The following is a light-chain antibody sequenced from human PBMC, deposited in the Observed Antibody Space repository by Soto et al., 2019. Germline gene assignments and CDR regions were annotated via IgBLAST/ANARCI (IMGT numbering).Light chain of an antibody. CDR2: DVS. V-gene: IGLV2-14*01. Sequence: QSALTQSASVSGSPGQSITISCPGTSSDVGGYNYVSWYHQHPGKAPKLIIYDVSNRPSGVSTRFSGSKSGNTASLTISGLQAEDEADYSCSSYTSTNSWVFGGGTKLTVL. CDR3: SSYTSTNSWV. J-gene: IGLJ3*02. CDR1: SSDVGGYNY.